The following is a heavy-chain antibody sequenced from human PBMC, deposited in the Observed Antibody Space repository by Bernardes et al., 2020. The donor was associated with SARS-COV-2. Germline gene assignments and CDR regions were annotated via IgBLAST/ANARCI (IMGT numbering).Heavy chain of an antibody. D-gene: IGHD2-2*01. J-gene: IGHJ4*02. CDR3: ASRGRGYEWPNYRY. CDR1: GGSMSGVDYY. Sequence: SETLSLTCNVSGGSMSGVDYYWSWIRQPPGKGLEWIGYIYHSGYAYYNPSLKNRLTMSVDTSNNQFSLKLNSVSAADTAVYYCASRGRGYEWPNYRYWGQGILVTVSS. V-gene: IGHV4-30-4*01. CDR2: IYHSGYA.